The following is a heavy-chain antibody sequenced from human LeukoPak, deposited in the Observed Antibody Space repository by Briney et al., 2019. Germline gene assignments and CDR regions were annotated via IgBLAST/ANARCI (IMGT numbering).Heavy chain of an antibody. CDR2: ISGGGGTV. CDR1: GFTFDDYG. J-gene: IGHJ5*02. CDR3: GRDPDYGDDP. Sequence: GGSLRLSCAASGFTFDDYGMSWVRHAPGKGLEWVSYISGGGGTVDYADSVKGRFTISRDNAKNSLYLQMNNLRVEDTAVYYCGRDPDYGDDPWGQGTLVTVSS. D-gene: IGHD4/OR15-4a*01. V-gene: IGHV3-11*04.